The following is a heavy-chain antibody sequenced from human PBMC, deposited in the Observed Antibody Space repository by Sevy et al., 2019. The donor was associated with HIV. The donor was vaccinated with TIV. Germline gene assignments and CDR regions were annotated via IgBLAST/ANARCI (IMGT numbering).Heavy chain of an antibody. CDR1: GFTFSDYY. CDR2: ISSSGSPI. D-gene: IGHD1-1*01. CDR3: ARPPRGVRAVFDY. Sequence: GGSLRLSCVASGFTFSDYYMSWIRQAPGKGLEWVSYISSSGSPIYYADSVKGRFTISRDNAKNSLYLQMNSLRAEDTAVYYCARPPRGVRAVFDYWGQGTLVTVSS. V-gene: IGHV3-11*01. J-gene: IGHJ4*02.